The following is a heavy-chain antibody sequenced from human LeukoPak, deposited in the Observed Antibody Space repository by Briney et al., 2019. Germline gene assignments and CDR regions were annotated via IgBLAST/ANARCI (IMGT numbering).Heavy chain of an antibody. Sequence: PGGSLRLSCAASGLTFSSYWMSWVRQAPGKGLEWVANIKQDGSEKYYVDSVKGRFTISRDNAKNSLYLQMNSLRAEDTAVYYCARDEAYYDSSGLVFDYWGQGTLVTVSS. CDR2: IKQDGSEK. CDR1: GLTFSSYW. J-gene: IGHJ4*02. D-gene: IGHD3-22*01. CDR3: ARDEAYYDSSGLVFDY. V-gene: IGHV3-7*01.